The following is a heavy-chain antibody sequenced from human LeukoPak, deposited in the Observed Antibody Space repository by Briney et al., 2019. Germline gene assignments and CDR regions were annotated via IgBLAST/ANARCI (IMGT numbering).Heavy chain of an antibody. CDR1: GFTFDDYG. J-gene: IGHJ4*02. V-gene: IGHV3-9*01. CDR2: ISWNSGSI. D-gene: IGHD3-16*01. CDR3: AKDIGHFEGGTFDY. Sequence: GGSLRLSCAASGFTFDDYGMSWVRQAPGKGLEWVSGISWNSGSIGYADSVKGRFTISRDNAKNSLYLQMNSLRAEDTALYYCAKDIGHFEGGTFDYWGQGTLVTVSS.